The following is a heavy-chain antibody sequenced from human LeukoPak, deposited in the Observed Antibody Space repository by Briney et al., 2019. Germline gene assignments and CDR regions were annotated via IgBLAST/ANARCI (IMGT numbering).Heavy chain of an antibody. J-gene: IGHJ6*03. Sequence: GGSLRLSCAASGFTFSRYAMSWVRQAPGKGLEWVSGISASGGTTYYADSVEGRFTISRDNSKNTLYLQMNSLRAEDTAVYYCASREYNNSRGYYYYYLDVWGTGTTVTVSS. CDR3: ASREYNNSRGYYYYYLDV. CDR1: GFTFSRYA. D-gene: IGHD6-13*01. CDR2: ISASGGTT. V-gene: IGHV3-23*01.